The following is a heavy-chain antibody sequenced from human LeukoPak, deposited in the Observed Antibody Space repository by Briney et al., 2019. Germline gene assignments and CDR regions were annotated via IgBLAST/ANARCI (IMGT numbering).Heavy chain of an antibody. Sequence: SETLSLTCTVPGGSISSYYWSWIRQPPGKGLEWIGYIYYSGSTNYNPSLKSRVTISVDTSKNQFSLKLSSVTAADTAVYYCARDPGYCSGGSCYWNYFDYWGQGTLVTVSS. CDR1: GGSISSYY. CDR3: ARDPGYCSGGSCYWNYFDY. V-gene: IGHV4-59*01. J-gene: IGHJ4*02. CDR2: IYYSGST. D-gene: IGHD2-15*01.